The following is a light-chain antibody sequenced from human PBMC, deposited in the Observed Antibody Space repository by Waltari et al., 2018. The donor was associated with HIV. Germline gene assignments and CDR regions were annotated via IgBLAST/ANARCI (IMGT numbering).Light chain of an antibody. V-gene: IGLV2-14*03. CDR3: TSYTSSNTLYV. CDR1: SSDVGGYDY. Sequence: QSALTQPASVSGSPGQSITVSCTGTSSDVGGYDYVSWYQQYTDKAPKLMISDVSNRPSGVSNRFSGSKSGNTASLTISGLQAEDEADYYCTSYTSSNTLYVFGTGTKVTVL. CDR2: DVS. J-gene: IGLJ1*01.